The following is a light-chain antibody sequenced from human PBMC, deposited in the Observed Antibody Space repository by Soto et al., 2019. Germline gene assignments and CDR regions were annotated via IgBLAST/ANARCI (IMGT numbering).Light chain of an antibody. CDR1: QGISDY. CDR3: LQHYTYPPT. CDR2: AAS. J-gene: IGKJ4*01. V-gene: IGKV1-17*03. Sequence: DFQMTQSPPAMSASVGDRVTITCRASQGISDYLAWFQQTPGKVPKRLIYAASILQSGVPSRFSGSGSGTEFTLTISSLQPDDFATYYCLQHYTYPPTFGGGTKVEIK.